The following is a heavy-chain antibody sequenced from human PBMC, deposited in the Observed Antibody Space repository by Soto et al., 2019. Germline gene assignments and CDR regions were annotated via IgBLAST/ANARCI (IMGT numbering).Heavy chain of an antibody. Sequence: PGGSLRLSCAASGFTFSSYAMHWVRQAPGKGLEWVAVISYDGSNKYYADSVKGRFTISRDNSKNTLHLQMNSLRAEDTAVYYCARDEAIQLNGNSPGFDYWGQGTLVTVSS. CDR1: GFTFSSYA. CDR3: ARDEAIQLNGNSPGFDY. J-gene: IGHJ4*02. CDR2: ISYDGSNK. D-gene: IGHD5-18*01. V-gene: IGHV3-30-3*01.